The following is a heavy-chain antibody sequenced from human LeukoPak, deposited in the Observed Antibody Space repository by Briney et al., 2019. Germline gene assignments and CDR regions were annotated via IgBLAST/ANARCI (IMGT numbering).Heavy chain of an antibody. CDR1: GFSLSTSGVG. D-gene: IGHD3-22*01. V-gene: IGHV2-5*01. CDR2: IYWNDDK. J-gene: IGHJ4*02. Sequence: ESGPTLVNPTQTLTLTCTFSGFSLSTSGVGVGWIRQPPGKALEWLALIYWNDDKRYSPSLKSRLTITKDTSKNQVVLTMTNMDPVDTATYYCAHTKRVRASSGYRYWGQGTLVTVSS. CDR3: AHTKRVRASSGYRY.